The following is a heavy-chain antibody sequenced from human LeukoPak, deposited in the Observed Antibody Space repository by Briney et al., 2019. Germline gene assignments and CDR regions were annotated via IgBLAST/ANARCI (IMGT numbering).Heavy chain of an antibody. V-gene: IGHV4-31*03. D-gene: IGHD6-6*01. J-gene: IGHJ5*02. CDR1: GGSISSGGYY. CDR2: IYYSGST. CDR3: AREHSSSSYNWFDP. Sequence: SETLSLTCTVSGGSISSGGYYWSWIRQHPGKGLEWIGYIYYSGSTYYNPSLKSRVTISVDTSKNQFSLKLSSVTAADTAVYYCAREHSSSSYNWFDPWGQGTLVTVSS.